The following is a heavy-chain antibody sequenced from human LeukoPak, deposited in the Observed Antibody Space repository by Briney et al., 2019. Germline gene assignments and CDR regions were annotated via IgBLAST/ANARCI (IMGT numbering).Heavy chain of an antibody. CDR3: ASYYYDSSGYYGWFDP. V-gene: IGHV1-8*01. J-gene: IGHJ5*02. CDR1: GYTFTSYD. CDR2: MNPNSGNT. D-gene: IGHD3-22*01. Sequence: GASVKVSCKASGYTFTSYDINWVRQATGQGLEWMGWMNPNSGNTGYAQKFQGRVTMTRNTSISTAYMELSSLRSEDTAVYYCASYYYDSSGYYGWFDPWGQGTLVTVSS.